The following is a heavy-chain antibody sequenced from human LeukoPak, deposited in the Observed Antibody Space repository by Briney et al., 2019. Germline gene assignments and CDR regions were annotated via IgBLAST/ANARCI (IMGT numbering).Heavy chain of an antibody. CDR3: ARFVDRYSSSYVSD. V-gene: IGHV1-69*04. CDR1: GGTFSSYA. D-gene: IGHD6-6*01. CDR2: IIPILGIA. Sequence: ASVKVSCKASGGTFSSYAISWVRQAPGQGLEWMGRIIPILGIANYAQKFQGRVTITADKSTSTAYMELSSLRSEDTAVYYCARFVDRYSSSYVSDWGHGTLVTVSS. J-gene: IGHJ4*01.